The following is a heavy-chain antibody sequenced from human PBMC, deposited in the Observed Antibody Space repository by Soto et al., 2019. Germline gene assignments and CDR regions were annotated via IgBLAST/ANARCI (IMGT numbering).Heavy chain of an antibody. Sequence: ASVKVSCKASGYTFTGYYMDWVRQAPGQGLEWRGWINPNSGGTNYAQKFQGWGTMTRYTSISTAYMELSRLRSDDKALYYCARDGLYYDFWSGSRQNYYYYYGMDVWGQGTTVTVSS. J-gene: IGHJ6*02. CDR3: ARDGLYYDFWSGSRQNYYYYYGMDV. CDR1: GYTFTGYY. D-gene: IGHD3-3*01. CDR2: INPNSGGT. V-gene: IGHV1-2*04.